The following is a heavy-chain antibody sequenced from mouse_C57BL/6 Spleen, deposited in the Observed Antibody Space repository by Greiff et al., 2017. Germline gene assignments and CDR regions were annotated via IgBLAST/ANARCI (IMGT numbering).Heavy chain of an antibody. CDR3: ARGRVSYDGYFEGSYYAMDY. V-gene: IGHV1-64*01. D-gene: IGHD2-3*01. Sequence: QVQLQQPGAELVKPGASVKLSCKASGYTFTSYWMHWVKQRPGQGLEWIGLINPNSGSTNYNEKFKSKATLTVDKSSSTADMQLSSLTSEDSAVYYCARGRVSYDGYFEGSYYAMDYWGQGTSVTVSS. J-gene: IGHJ4*01. CDR2: INPNSGST. CDR1: GYTFTSYW.